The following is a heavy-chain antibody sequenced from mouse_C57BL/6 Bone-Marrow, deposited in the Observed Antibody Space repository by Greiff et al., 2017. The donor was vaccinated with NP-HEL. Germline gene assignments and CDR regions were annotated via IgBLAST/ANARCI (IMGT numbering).Heavy chain of an antibody. CDR2: IDPSDSYT. CDR3: AREGLTGTEFAY. J-gene: IGHJ3*01. CDR1: GYTFTSYW. D-gene: IGHD4-1*01. Sequence: QVQLQQPGAELVKPGASVKLSCKASGYTFTSYWMQWVKQRPGQGLEWIGEIDPSDSYTNYNQKFKGKATLTVDTSSSTAYMQLSSLKSEDSAVYYCAREGLTGTEFAYWGQGTLVTVSA. V-gene: IGHV1-50*01.